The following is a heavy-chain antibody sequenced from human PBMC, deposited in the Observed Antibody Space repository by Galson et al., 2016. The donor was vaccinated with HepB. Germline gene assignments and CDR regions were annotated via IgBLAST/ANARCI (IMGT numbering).Heavy chain of an antibody. CDR1: GIRFSNYA. CDR3: AKGSDYYDSRSLNY. CDR2: ISGSGPTT. Sequence: SLRLSCAASGIRFSNYAMNWVRQAPGKGLEWVSSISGSGPTTYYAGSVKGRFTISRDNSKNSLFLQINSLRADDTAVYFCAKGSDYYDSRSLNYWGQGTPVTVSS. J-gene: IGHJ4*02. V-gene: IGHV3-23*01. D-gene: IGHD3-22*01.